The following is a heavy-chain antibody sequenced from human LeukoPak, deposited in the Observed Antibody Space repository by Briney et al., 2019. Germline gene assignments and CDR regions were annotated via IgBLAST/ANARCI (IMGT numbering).Heavy chain of an antibody. CDR2: INSRGDYV. J-gene: IGHJ4*02. Sequence: PGGSLRLSCVASGFTFSSYNISWIRQAPGEGLEWVSSINSRGDYVNYPDSVKGRFTISRVHARNSVYLQMNSLRVEDTAVYYCVRGAFRWAADYWGQGTLVTVSS. V-gene: IGHV3-21*01. CDR3: VRGAFRWAADY. D-gene: IGHD1-26*01. CDR1: GFTFSSYN.